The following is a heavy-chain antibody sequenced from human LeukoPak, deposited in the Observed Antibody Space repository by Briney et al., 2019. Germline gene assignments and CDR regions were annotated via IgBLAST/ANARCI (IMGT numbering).Heavy chain of an antibody. CDR1: GYTLTELS. V-gene: IGHV1-24*01. J-gene: IGHJ4*02. D-gene: IGHD3-10*01. Sequence: ASVKVSCKVSGYTLTELSMHWVRQAPGKGLEWMGGFDPEDGETIYAQKFQGRVTMTTDTSTSTAYMELRSLRSDDTAVYYCARDSVWFGELSPLDYWGQGTLVTVSS. CDR2: FDPEDGET. CDR3: ARDSVWFGELSPLDY.